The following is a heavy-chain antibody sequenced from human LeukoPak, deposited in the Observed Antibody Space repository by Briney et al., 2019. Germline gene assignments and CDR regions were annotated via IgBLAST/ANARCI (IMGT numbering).Heavy chain of an antibody. CDR2: INAGNGNT. D-gene: IGHD3-9*01. CDR1: GYTFTSYA. CDR3: ARVHYDILTGYFEYFQH. Sequence: ASVKVSCKASGYTFTSYAMHWVRQAPGQRLEWMGWINAGNGNTKYSQKFQGRVTITRDTSASTAYMELSSLRSEDTAVYYCARVHYDILTGYFEYFQHWGQGTLVTVSS. J-gene: IGHJ1*01. V-gene: IGHV1-3*01.